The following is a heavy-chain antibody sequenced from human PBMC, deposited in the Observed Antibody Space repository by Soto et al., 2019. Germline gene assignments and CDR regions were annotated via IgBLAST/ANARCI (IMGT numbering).Heavy chain of an antibody. Sequence: GESLKISCAASGFTFSSYAMSWVRQAPGKGLEWVSAISGSGGSTYYADSVKGRFTISRDNSKNTLYLQMNSLRAEDTAVYYCAKDYYGSGSYPYYYYYYYMDVWGKGTTVTVSS. CDR2: ISGSGGST. CDR3: AKDYYGSGSYPYYYYYYYMDV. D-gene: IGHD3-10*01. J-gene: IGHJ6*03. V-gene: IGHV3-23*01. CDR1: GFTFSSYA.